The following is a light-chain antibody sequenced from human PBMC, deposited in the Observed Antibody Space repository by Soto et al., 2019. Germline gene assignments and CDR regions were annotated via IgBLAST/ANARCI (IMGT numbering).Light chain of an antibody. CDR1: QVSSSW. J-gene: IGKJ1*01. CDR3: QQYNSHSRT. CDR2: KAS. V-gene: IGKV1-5*03. Sequence: IQLSKSASVLSPSIGESVTITCRARQVSSSWLGCYQKKPRKAPKLLNYKASILESGVPSRFSGSGSGTEFTLTISILPADDVATYCCQQYNSHSRTFGQGTKVDI.